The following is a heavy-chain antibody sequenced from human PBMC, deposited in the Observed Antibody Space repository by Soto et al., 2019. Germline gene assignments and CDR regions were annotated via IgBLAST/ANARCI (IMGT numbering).Heavy chain of an antibody. V-gene: IGHV5-10-1*03. CDR3: ASGPYYYDSSGYYYWFDP. J-gene: IGHJ5*02. D-gene: IGHD3-22*01. CDR2: IDPSDSYT. Sequence: EVQLVQSGAEVKKPGESLRISCKGSGYSFTSYWISWVRQMPGKGLEWMGRIDPSDSYTNYSPSFQGHVTISADKSISTAYLQGSSLKASDTAMYYCASGPYYYDSSGYYYWFDPWGQGTLVTVSS. CDR1: GYSFTSYW.